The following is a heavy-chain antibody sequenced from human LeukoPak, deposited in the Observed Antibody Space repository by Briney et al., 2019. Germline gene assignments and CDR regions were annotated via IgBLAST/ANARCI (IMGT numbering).Heavy chain of an antibody. CDR2: IYPGDSDT. D-gene: IGHD6-13*01. CDR1: GYRFTSYS. Sequence: GESLNISCQGSGYRFTSYSIGWFRQLPGKGREGLGIIYPGDSDTTYSPSFQGQVPISADKSISTAYLQWSSLKASDTAMYYCARHRAAAYYYYYMDVWGKGTTVTVSS. V-gene: IGHV5-51*01. J-gene: IGHJ6*03. CDR3: ARHRAAAYYYYYMDV.